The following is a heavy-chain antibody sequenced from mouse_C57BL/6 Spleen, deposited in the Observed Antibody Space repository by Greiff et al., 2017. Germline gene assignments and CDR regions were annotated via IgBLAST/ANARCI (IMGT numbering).Heavy chain of an antibody. D-gene: IGHD2-3*01. CDR3: ARDDGYYWYFDV. J-gene: IGHJ1*03. CDR2: IHPNSGST. CDR1: GYTFTSYW. Sequence: QVQLQQPGAELVKPGASVKLSCKASGYTFTSYWMHWVKQRPGQGLEWIGMIHPNSGSTNYNEKFKSKATLTVDKSSSTAYMQLSSLTSEDSAVYYCARDDGYYWYFDVWAQGPRSPSPQ. V-gene: IGHV1-64*01.